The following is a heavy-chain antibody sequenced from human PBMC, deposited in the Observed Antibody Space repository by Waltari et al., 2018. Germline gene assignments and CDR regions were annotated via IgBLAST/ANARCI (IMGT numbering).Heavy chain of an antibody. CDR3: VTQPYYLMDV. V-gene: IGHV3-74*01. Sequence: EVQVAESGGGLVQPGGSLRLSCAASGLTFSSHWMHWVRQAPGKGLEWVSRINTDGSITHYADSVQGRFTISRDNAKNTLYLQMNSLRPEDTAVYYCVTQPYYLMDVWGKGTTVAISS. D-gene: IGHD5-18*01. J-gene: IGHJ6*04. CDR2: INTDGSIT. CDR1: GLTFSSHW.